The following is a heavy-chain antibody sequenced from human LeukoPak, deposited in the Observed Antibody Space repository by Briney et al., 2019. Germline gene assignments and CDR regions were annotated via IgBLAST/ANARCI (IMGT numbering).Heavy chain of an antibody. J-gene: IGHJ3*02. CDR1: GFSLTTSGMC. V-gene: IGHV2-70*11. Sequence: SGPALVKPTQTLTLTCTFSGFSLTTSGMCVNWIRQPPGKALEWLARIDWDDDKYYSASLRTRLTISKDTSKNQVVLIVTNMDPVDTATYYCARMARSIVGRPEAFDIWGQGKMVTVSS. CDR2: IDWDDDK. CDR3: ARMARSIVGRPEAFDI. D-gene: IGHD6-6*01.